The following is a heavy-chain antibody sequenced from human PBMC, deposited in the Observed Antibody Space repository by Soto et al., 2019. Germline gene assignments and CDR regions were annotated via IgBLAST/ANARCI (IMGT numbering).Heavy chain of an antibody. V-gene: IGHV4-34*01. J-gene: IGHJ4*02. Sequence: PSETLSRACVGYGGSFSGYYWSWVRQPPGTGLEWIGEINHSGGTNYNPSLKSRVTISLETSENQFSLKLSSVTAADTATYYCARQFVSGSYYYWGLGTLVTVSS. D-gene: IGHD1-26*01. CDR2: INHSGGT. CDR1: GGSFSGYY. CDR3: ARQFVSGSYYY.